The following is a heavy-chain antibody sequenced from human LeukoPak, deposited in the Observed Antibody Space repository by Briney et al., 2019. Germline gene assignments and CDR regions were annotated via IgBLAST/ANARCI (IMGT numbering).Heavy chain of an antibody. V-gene: IGHV4-34*01. J-gene: IGHJ4*02. CDR3: AREGPTYYYDSSGYYWGY. Sequence: SETLSLTCAVYGGSFSGYYWGWIRQPPGKGLEWIGSIYYSGSTYYNPSLKSRVTISVDTSKNQFSLKLSSVTAADTAVYYCAREGPTYYYDSSGYYWGYWGQGTLVTVSS. CDR2: IYYSGST. CDR1: GGSFSGYY. D-gene: IGHD3-22*01.